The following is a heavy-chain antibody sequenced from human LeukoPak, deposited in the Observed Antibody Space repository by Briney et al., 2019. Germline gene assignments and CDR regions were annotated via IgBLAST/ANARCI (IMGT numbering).Heavy chain of an antibody. CDR3: ARRYCSGGTCYYFDY. V-gene: IGHV4-39*01. CDR2: MYYSGST. Sequence: SETLSLTCTVSGGPISSSNYCCGWVRQPPGKGLEWIVTMYYSGSTFYNPSLKSRVMISVDTSRSQFSLRLSSVTAADTAVYYCARRYCSGGTCYYFDYWGQGTLVTVSS. J-gene: IGHJ4*02. D-gene: IGHD2-15*01. CDR1: GGPISSSNYC.